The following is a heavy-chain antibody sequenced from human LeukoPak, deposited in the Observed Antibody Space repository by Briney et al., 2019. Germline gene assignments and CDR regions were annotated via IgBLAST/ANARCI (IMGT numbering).Heavy chain of an antibody. Sequence: ASVKVSCKASGYTFTSYGISWVRQAPGQGLEWMGWISAYNGNTNYAQKLQGRVTMTTDTSTSTAYMELRSLRSDDTAVYYCARAYYYDSSGYSDYWGQGTLVTVSS. CDR1: GYTFTSYG. J-gene: IGHJ4*02. D-gene: IGHD3-22*01. CDR3: ARAYYYDSSGYSDY. CDR2: ISAYNGNT. V-gene: IGHV1-18*01.